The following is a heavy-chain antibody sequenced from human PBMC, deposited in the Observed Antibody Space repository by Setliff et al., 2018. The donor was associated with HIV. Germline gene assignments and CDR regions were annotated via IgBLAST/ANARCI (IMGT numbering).Heavy chain of an antibody. V-gene: IGHV3-74*01. J-gene: IGHJ4*02. D-gene: IGHD3-22*01. CDR3: ARVRDYYDSGA. CDR1: GFTFRNYW. Sequence: PWGSLRLSCAASGFTFRNYWMHWVRQAPGKGLVWVSRIDGDGSGTSCADSVQGRFTISRDNAKNTLYLQMNSLRAEDTAVYYCARVRDYYDSGAWGQGTLVTVAS. CDR2: IDGDGSGT.